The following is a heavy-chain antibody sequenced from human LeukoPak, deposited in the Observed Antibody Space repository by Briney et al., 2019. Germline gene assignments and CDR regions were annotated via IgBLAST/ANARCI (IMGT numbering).Heavy chain of an antibody. CDR1: GYTFTSYG. D-gene: IGHD3-3*01. J-gene: IGHJ6*04. Sequence: AAVKVSRKASGYTFTSYGISWVRQAPGQGLEWMGWISAYNGNTNYAQKLQGRVTMTTDTSTSTAYMELRSLRSDDTAVYYCARDQRRNYDFWSGYPLEVWGKGTTVTVSS. V-gene: IGHV1-18*01. CDR3: ARDQRRNYDFWSGYPLEV. CDR2: ISAYNGNT.